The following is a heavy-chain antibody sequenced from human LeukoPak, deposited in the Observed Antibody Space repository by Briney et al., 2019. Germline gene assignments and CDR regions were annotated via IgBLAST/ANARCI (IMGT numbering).Heavy chain of an antibody. CDR3: TTVALRYFDSSDAFDI. J-gene: IGHJ3*02. D-gene: IGHD3-9*01. V-gene: IGHV3-15*01. CDR1: GLTFSNAW. CDR2: IKSKTDGGTT. Sequence: GGSLRLSCAASGLTFSNAWMSWVRQAPGKGLEWVGRIKSKTDGGTTDYAAPVKGRFTISRDDSKNTLYLQMNSLKTEDTAVYYCTTVALRYFDSSDAFDIWGQGTMVTVSS.